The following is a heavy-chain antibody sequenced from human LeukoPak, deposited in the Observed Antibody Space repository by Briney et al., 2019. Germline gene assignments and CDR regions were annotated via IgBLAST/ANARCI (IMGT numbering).Heavy chain of an antibody. D-gene: IGHD2-8*02. Sequence: ASVKVSCKASGYTFTRYYMHWVRQAPGQGLEWMGWINPNSGGTNYAQKFQGRVTMTRDTSISTAYMELSRLRSDDTAVYYCARDYWSSRGNPFDYWGQGTLVTVSS. CDR1: GYTFTRYY. CDR3: ARDYWSSRGNPFDY. V-gene: IGHV1-2*02. J-gene: IGHJ4*02. CDR2: INPNSGGT.